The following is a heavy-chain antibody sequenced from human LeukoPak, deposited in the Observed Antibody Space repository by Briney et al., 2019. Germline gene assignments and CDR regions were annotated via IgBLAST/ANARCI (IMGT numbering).Heavy chain of an antibody. CDR1: GFTFSSYA. J-gene: IGHJ4*02. CDR2: ISYDGSNK. Sequence: GGSLRLSCAASGFTFSSYAMHWVRQAPGKGLGWVAVISYDGSNKYYADSVKGRFTISRDNSKNTLYLQMNSLRAEDTAVYYCARAMPSCSGLGSSANYWGQGTLVTVSS. V-gene: IGHV3-30-3*01. D-gene: IGHD2-15*01. CDR3: ARAMPSCSGLGSSANY.